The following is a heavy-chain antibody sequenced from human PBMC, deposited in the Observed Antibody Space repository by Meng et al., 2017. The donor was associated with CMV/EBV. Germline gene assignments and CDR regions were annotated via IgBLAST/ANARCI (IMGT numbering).Heavy chain of an antibody. J-gene: IGHJ2*01. D-gene: IGHD6-13*01. CDR3: ARGPYISSPFWYFDL. V-gene: IGHV3-20*01. CDR1: GFTFNDYA. CDR2: INWNGAAT. Sequence: GGSLRLSCTASGFTFNDYAMTWVRQAPGGGLEWVSGINWNGAATYYADSVRGRFTISRDHAENSLYLQMNSLRGEDTAFYHCARGPYISSPFWYFDLWGRGTLVTVSS.